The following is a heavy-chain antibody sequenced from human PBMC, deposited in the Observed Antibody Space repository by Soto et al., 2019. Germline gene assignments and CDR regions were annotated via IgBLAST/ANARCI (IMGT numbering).Heavy chain of an antibody. Sequence: ESGGGVVQPGRSLRLSCAASGFTFSAYGMHWVRQAPGKGLEWVAVIWYDGTKRYYSDSVKGRFTISRDNSNNTLYLQMNSLRAEDTAVYYCARDLDRDNYYYGMNVWGQGTTVTVSS. J-gene: IGHJ6*02. V-gene: IGHV3-33*01. D-gene: IGHD3-16*02. CDR1: GFTFSAYG. CDR3: ARDLDRDNYYYGMNV. CDR2: IWYDGTKR.